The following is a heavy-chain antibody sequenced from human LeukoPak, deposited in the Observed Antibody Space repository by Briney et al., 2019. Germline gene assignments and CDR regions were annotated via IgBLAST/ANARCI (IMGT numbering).Heavy chain of an antibody. Sequence: PGGSLRLSCAASGLTFGSYAMSWVRQAPGKGLEWVSAISGSGGSTYYADSVKGRFTISRDNSKNTLYLQMNSLRAEDTAVHYCANSDYYDSSGYPGYWGQGTLVTVSS. CDR2: ISGSGGST. D-gene: IGHD3-22*01. CDR3: ANSDYYDSSGYPGY. J-gene: IGHJ4*02. CDR1: GLTFGSYA. V-gene: IGHV3-23*01.